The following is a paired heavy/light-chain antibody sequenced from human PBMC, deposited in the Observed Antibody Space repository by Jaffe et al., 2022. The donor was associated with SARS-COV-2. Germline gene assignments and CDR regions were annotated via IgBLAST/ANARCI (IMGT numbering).Light chain of an antibody. CDR2: QAS. CDR1: QNIYRW. Sequence: DIQMTQSPSALSASVGDRVTITCRASQNIYRWLAWFQQKPGKAPKLLIQQASSLEFGVPSRFSGSGSGTEFTLIISSLQPDDFASYYCQQYSSDLVTFGGGTKVEI. CDR3: QQYSSDLVT. V-gene: IGKV1-5*03. J-gene: IGKJ4*01.
Heavy chain of an antibody. Sequence: EVQLVQSRAEVKKLGESLRISCKGSGYSFTSYWISWVRQMPGKGLEWMGRIDPSDSSTNYSPSFQGHVTISADKSISTAYLQWSSLKASDTAIYYCARPDCSGVGCKLLPHWGQGTLVTFSS. D-gene: IGHD2-15*01. CDR2: IDPSDSST. J-gene: IGHJ4*02. V-gene: IGHV5-10-1*03. CDR1: GYSFTSYW. CDR3: ARPDCSGVGCKLLPH.